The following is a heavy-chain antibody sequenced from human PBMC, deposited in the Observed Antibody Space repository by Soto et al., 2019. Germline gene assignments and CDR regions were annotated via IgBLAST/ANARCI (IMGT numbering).Heavy chain of an antibody. CDR1: GYTFTAYS. V-gene: IGHV1-3*04. D-gene: IGHD6-6*01. CDR2: INTGTGVT. Sequence: ASVKVSCKASGYTFTAYSMHWVRQAPGQRLEWMGWINTGTGVTKYSQKFQGRVTITRDTSASTAYMEVSSLRSEDTAVYYCARVRWTFSSDYWGQGTLVTVSS. J-gene: IGHJ4*02. CDR3: ARVRWTFSSDY.